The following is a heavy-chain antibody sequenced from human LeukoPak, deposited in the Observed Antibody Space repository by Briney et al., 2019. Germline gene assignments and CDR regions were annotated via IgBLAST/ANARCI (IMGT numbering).Heavy chain of an antibody. CDR1: GFTFSSYS. D-gene: IGHD6-19*01. CDR2: ISSSSSYI. CDR3: ASPVAVAGTSFDY. J-gene: IGHJ4*02. Sequence: GGSLRLSCAASGFTFSSYSMNWVRQAPGKGLEWVSSISSSSSYIYYADSVKGRFTISRDNAKNSQYLQMNSLRAEDTAVYYCASPVAVAGTSFDYWGQGTLVTVSS. V-gene: IGHV3-21*01.